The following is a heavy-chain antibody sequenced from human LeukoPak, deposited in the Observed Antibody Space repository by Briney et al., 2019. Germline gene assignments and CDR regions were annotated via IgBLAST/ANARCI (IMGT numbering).Heavy chain of an antibody. CDR1: GFAFPGYW. Sequence: GGSLRLSCAASGFAFPGYWMVWVRQAPGKGLEWVASIGKDGSEKAYGDSVKGRFTISRDNARNSLYLQMNSLRAEDTAVYYCARASGIGTLDYWGQGTLVTVSS. CDR3: ARASGIGTLDY. CDR2: IGKDGSEK. D-gene: IGHD3-10*01. J-gene: IGHJ4*02. V-gene: IGHV3-7*01.